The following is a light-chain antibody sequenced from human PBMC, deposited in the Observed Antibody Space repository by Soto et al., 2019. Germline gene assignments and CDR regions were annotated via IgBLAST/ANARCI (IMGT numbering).Light chain of an antibody. J-gene: IGLJ3*02. V-gene: IGLV4-60*02. CDR2: LEGSGSY. CDR1: SGHSSYI. CDR3: ETWGSNMRWV. Sequence: QPVLTQSSSASASLGSSVKLTCTLSSGHSSYIIAWHQQQPGKAPRYLMKLEGSGSYNKGSGVPDRFSGSSSGADRYLTIGGLQFEDEGGYDCETWGSNMRWVFGGGTKVTVL.